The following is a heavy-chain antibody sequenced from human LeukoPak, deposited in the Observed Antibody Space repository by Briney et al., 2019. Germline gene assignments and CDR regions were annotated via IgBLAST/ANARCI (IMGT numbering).Heavy chain of an antibody. CDR2: ISAYNGNT. D-gene: IGHD2-21*02. J-gene: IGHJ4*02. CDR1: GYTFTSYG. V-gene: IGHV1-18*01. CDR3: ARGMQCGGDCYNYYFDY. Sequence: ASVKVSCKASGYTFTSYGISWVRQAPGQGLEWMGWISAYNGNTNYAQKLQGRVTMTTDTSTSTAYMELRSLRSDDTAVYYCARGMQCGGDCYNYYFDYWGQGTLVTVSS.